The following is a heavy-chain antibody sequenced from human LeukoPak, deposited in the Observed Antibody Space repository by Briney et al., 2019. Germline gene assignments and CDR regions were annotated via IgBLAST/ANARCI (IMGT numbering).Heavy chain of an antibody. CDR2: ISAYNGNT. V-gene: IGHV1-18*01. CDR1: GYTFTSYG. CDR3: AREIRVAAAVMGWFDP. D-gene: IGHD6-13*01. J-gene: IGHJ5*02. Sequence: ASVKVSCKASGYTFTSYGISWVRQAPGQGLEWMGWISAYNGNTNYAQKLQGRVTMTTDTSTSTAYMELRSLRSDDTAVYYCAREIRVAAAVMGWFDPWGQGTLVTVSS.